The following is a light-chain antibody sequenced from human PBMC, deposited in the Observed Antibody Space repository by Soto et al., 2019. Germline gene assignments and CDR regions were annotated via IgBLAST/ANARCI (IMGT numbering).Light chain of an antibody. CDR1: QSVGNN. CDR2: ATS. Sequence: EIVVTQSPATLSVSPGERATLSCRASQSVGNNFAWYQQKPGQAPRLLIFATSTRATGVPARFSGSGSVTEFTLTISSLQSEEFAVYYCQQYGDWPLTFGGGAKVEVE. CDR3: QQYGDWPLT. J-gene: IGKJ4*01. V-gene: IGKV3-15*01.